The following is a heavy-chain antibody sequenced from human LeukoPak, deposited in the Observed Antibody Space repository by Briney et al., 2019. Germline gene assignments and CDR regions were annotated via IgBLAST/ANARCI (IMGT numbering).Heavy chain of an antibody. CDR3: ARDRSSTTGWFDP. Sequence: PSETLSLTCTVSGGSISSYYWSWIRQPAGKGLEWIGRIFSSGSANYNPSLKSRVTMSLDTSKNQFFLNLNSVTAADTAVYYCARDRSSTTGWFDPWGQGTLVIVSS. J-gene: IGHJ5*02. D-gene: IGHD1-1*01. CDR2: IFSSGSA. V-gene: IGHV4-4*07. CDR1: GGSISSYY.